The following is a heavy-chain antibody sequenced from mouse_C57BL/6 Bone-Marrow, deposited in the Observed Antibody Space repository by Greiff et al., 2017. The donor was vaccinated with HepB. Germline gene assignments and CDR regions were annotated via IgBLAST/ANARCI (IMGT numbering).Heavy chain of an antibody. D-gene: IGHD2-1*01. CDR3: TGYLLFAY. V-gene: IGHV14-4*01. J-gene: IGHJ3*01. CDR1: GFNIKDAY. Sequence: VQLQQSGAELVRPGASVKLSCTASGFNIKDAYMPWVKQRPEQGLEWIGWIDPENGDTEYASKFQGKATITADPSSNTAYLQLSSLTSEDTAVYYCTGYLLFAYWGQGTLVTVSA. CDR2: IDPENGDT.